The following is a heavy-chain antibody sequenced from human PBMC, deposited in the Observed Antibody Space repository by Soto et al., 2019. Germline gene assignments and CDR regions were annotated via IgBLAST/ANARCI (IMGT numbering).Heavy chain of an antibody. V-gene: IGHV4-59*01. D-gene: IGHD6-13*01. J-gene: IGHJ4*02. CDR2: IYYTGLS. Sequence: QVQLQESGPGLVKPSETLSLTCTGSGGSISSYYWSWIRQPPGKGLEWIGYIYYTGLSNSNPSLNSRVTMSVDTSKNQFSLKLSSVTAADTAVYYCASHSSHWPFFDFWGQGTLVTVSS. CDR3: ASHSSHWPFFDF. CDR1: GGSISSYY.